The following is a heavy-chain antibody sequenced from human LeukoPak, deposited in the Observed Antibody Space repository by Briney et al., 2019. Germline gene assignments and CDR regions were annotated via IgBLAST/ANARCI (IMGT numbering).Heavy chain of an antibody. D-gene: IGHD2-21*02. J-gene: IGHJ4*02. CDR3: ARQEYCGGDCYSQYFDY. CDR2: SYYSGST. CDR1: GGSISSSRYY. V-gene: IGHV4-39*01. Sequence: PSETRSLTCTVPGGSISSSRYYWGWIRQPPGKGPEGIGSSYYSGSTYYNPSLKRRVTISVDTSKNQFSLKLSSVTAADTAVYYCARQEYCGGDCYSQYFDYWGQGTLVTVSS.